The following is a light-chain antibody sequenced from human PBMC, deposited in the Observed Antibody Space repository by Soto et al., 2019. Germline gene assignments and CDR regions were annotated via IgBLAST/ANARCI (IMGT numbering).Light chain of an antibody. CDR2: AAS. CDR1: QSLGSN. CDR3: QQYNDWPLT. Sequence: VMTQSPATLSVSPGDTATLSCRASQSLGSNLGWYQQKPGQAPRLLIFAASTRATGVPARFSGSGSATEFSLTISSLQSADFAVYFCQQYNDWPLTFGQGTKVEIK. V-gene: IGKV3-15*01. J-gene: IGKJ1*01.